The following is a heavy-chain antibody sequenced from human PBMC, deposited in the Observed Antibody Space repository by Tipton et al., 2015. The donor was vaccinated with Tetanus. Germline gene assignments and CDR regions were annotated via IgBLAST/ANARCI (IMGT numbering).Heavy chain of an antibody. Sequence: TLSLTCTVSGGSISNYYWSWIRQPPGKGLEWIGYIYYSGSTNYNPSLKSRVTISVDTSKNQFSLKLTSVTAADTAVYYCARDRGLTTGGGIGMDVWGQGTTVTVSS. CDR3: ARDRGLTTGGGIGMDV. CDR2: IYYSGST. V-gene: IGHV4-59*01. D-gene: IGHD4-17*01. J-gene: IGHJ6*02. CDR1: GGSISNYY.